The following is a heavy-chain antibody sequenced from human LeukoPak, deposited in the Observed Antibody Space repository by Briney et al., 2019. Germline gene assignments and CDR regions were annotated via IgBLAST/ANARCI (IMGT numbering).Heavy chain of an antibody. CDR2: IKQDGSEK. V-gene: IGHV3-7*01. J-gene: IGHJ6*03. CDR1: GFTFSSYA. D-gene: IGHD3-22*01. CDR3: ARDPIGRPYYMDV. Sequence: GGSLRLSCAASGFTFSSYAMSWVRQAPGKGLEWVANIKQDGSEKYYVDSVKGRFTISRDNAKNSLYLQMNSLRAEDTAVYYCARDPIGRPYYMDVWGKGTTVTVSS.